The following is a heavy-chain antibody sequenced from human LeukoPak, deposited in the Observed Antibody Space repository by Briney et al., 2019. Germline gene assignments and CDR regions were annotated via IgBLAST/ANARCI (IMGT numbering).Heavy chain of an antibody. V-gene: IGHV1-69*02. Sequence: SVKVSCKASGGTFSSYTISWVRQAPGQGLEWMGRIIPILGIANYAQKFQGRVTITADKSTSTAHMELSSLRSEDTAVYYCARALWYMTTVTYNWFDPWGQGTLATVSS. J-gene: IGHJ5*02. D-gene: IGHD4-11*01. CDR2: IIPILGIA. CDR1: GGTFSSYT. CDR3: ARALWYMTTVTYNWFDP.